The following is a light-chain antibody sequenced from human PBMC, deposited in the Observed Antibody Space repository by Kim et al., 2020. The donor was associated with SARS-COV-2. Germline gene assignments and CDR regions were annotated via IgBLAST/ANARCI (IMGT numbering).Light chain of an antibody. V-gene: IGKV2-28*01. J-gene: IGKJ1*01. CDR3: MQGLQTLRT. CDR2: LGF. CDR1: HSLLHSNGENY. Sequence: PASKSCRSTHSLLHSNGENYLDWYVQKPGQSLQLLIYLGFKRASGVPDRFSGSVSGTDFTLKISRVQAEDVGVYYCMQGLQTLRTFGQGTKVDIK.